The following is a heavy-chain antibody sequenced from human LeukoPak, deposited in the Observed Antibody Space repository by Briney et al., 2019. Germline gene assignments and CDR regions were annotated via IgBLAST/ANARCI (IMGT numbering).Heavy chain of an antibody. CDR1: GGSISSHY. CDR2: IYYSGST. J-gene: IGHJ4*02. V-gene: IGHV4-59*11. CDR3: AKGEADPVLFDY. Sequence: SETLSLTCTVSGGSISSHYWNWLRQPPGQGLEGIGYIYYSGSTKYNPSLKSRVTISIDMSKNQFSLNLSSVTAADTAMYYCAKGEADPVLFDYWGQGTLVTVSS.